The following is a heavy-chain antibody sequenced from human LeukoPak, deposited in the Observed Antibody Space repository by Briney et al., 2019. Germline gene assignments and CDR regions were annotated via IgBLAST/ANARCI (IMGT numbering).Heavy chain of an antibody. V-gene: IGHV1-2*02. Sequence: ASVKVSCKASGYSFTGYSIHWVRQAPGQGLEWMGCIDPNSGDTKYAQKFQGRVSMPRDTSTRTAYMGLSRLRSDDTAVYFCARSGSTGYSLDYWGQGTLVTVSS. CDR3: ARSGSTGYSLDY. D-gene: IGHD3-22*01. CDR1: GYSFTGYS. CDR2: IDPNSGDT. J-gene: IGHJ4*02.